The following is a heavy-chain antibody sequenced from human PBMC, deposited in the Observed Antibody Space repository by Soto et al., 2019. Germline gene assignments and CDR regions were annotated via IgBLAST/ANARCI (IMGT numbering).Heavy chain of an antibody. D-gene: IGHD5-18*01. CDR3: ARDTDTAMVLGGMDV. CDR2: IYYSGST. Sequence: SETLSLTCTVSGGSISSGGYYWSWIRQHQGKGLEWIGYIYYSGSTYYNPSLKSRVTISVDTSKNQFSLKLSSVTAADTAVYYCARDTDTAMVLGGMDVWGQGTTVTVSS. V-gene: IGHV4-31*03. J-gene: IGHJ6*02. CDR1: GGSISSGGYY.